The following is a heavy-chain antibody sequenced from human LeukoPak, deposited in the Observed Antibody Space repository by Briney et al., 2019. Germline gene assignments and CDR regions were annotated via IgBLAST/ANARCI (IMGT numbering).Heavy chain of an antibody. CDR2: INPSGGST. CDR1: GYTFTSYY. D-gene: IGHD3-10*01. V-gene: IGHV1-46*01. Sequence: GASVKVSCKASGYTFTSYYMHWVRQAPGQGLEWMGIINPSGGSTSYAQKFQGRVTMTRDTSTSTVYMELSSLRSEDTAVYYCARAAGFGDTRGAFDIWGQGTMVTVSS. CDR3: ARAAGFGDTRGAFDI. J-gene: IGHJ3*02.